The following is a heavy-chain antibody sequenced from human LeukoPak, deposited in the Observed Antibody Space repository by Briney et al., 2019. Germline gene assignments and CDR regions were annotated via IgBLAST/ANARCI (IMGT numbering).Heavy chain of an antibody. CDR1: GYTFTGYY. V-gene: IGHV1-8*02. J-gene: IGHJ3*02. D-gene: IGHD4-17*01. CDR3: ARGPYGDYGGHDAFDI. Sequence: ASVKVSCKASGYTFTGYYMHWVRQAPGQGLEWMGWMNPNSGNTGYAQKFQGRVTMTRNTSISTAYMELSSLRSEDTAVYYCARGPYGDYGGHDAFDIWGQGTMVTVSS. CDR2: MNPNSGNT.